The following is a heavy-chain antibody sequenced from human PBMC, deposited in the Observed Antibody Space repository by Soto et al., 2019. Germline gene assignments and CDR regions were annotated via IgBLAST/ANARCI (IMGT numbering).Heavy chain of an antibody. CDR3: ARDLGGWPDY. Sequence: QVQLVQSGAEVKKPGASVKVSCKASGYTFTSYAMHWVRQAPGQRLEWMGWINAGNGNTKSSQKFLVRVTITRDTSASTGDMELSRLRSEDTAVYYCARDLGGWPDYWGQGTLVTVSS. D-gene: IGHD6-19*01. CDR2: INAGNGNT. CDR1: GYTFTSYA. V-gene: IGHV1-3*01. J-gene: IGHJ4*02.